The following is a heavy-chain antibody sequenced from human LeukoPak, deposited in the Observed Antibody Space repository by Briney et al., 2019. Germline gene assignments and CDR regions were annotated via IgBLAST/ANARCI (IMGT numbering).Heavy chain of an antibody. CDR1: GFMITNYW. D-gene: IGHD2-8*02. V-gene: IGHV3-74*01. CDR2: ISSDGTTT. J-gene: IGHJ4*02. Sequence: PGGSLRLSCAAFGFMITNYWMHWVRQAPGQGLVWVSRISSDGTTTNYADSVRGRFTISRDNAKNMLYLQMNSLRAEDTAIYYCVVIVLGWGQGTLVTVSS. CDR3: VVIVLG.